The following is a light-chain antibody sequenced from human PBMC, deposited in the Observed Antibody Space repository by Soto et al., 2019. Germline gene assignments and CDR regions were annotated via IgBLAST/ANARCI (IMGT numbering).Light chain of an antibody. J-gene: IGKJ4*01. CDR2: WAS. V-gene: IGKV4-1*01. Sequence: DIVMTQSPDALAVSLGERATINCKSSQSVLCNSNTTNFLVWYQQKPGQPPKTLIYWASTRESGVPDRFSGSGSGTDFTLTISSLQAEDVAVYYCLQHCNLPVTFGGGTKVEIK. CDR1: QSVLCNSNTTNF. CDR3: LQHCNLPVT.